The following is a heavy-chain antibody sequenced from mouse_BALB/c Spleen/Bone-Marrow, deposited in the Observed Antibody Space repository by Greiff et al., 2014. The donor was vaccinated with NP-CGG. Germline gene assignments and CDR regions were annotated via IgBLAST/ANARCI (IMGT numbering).Heavy chain of an antibody. CDR3: ARELRLRLAY. V-gene: IGHV1-9*01. CDR2: ILPGSGST. J-gene: IGHJ3*01. D-gene: IGHD3-2*02. CDR1: GYTFSSYW. Sequence: VKLVESGAELMKPGASVKISCKTSGYTFSSYWIEWVKQRPGHGLEWIGEILPGSGSTNSNEKFKGKATFTADTSSNTAYMQLSSLTSEDSAVYYCARELRLRLAYWGQGTLVTVSA.